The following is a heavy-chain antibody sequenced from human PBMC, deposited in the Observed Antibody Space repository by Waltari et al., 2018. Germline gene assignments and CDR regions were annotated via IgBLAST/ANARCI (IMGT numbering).Heavy chain of an antibody. CDR1: GYTLTELS. Sequence: QVQLVQSGAEVKKPGASVKVSCKVSGYTLTELSMHWVRQAPGKGLEWMGGFEPEDGETIYAQKFQGRVTMTEDTSTDTAYIELSSLRSEDTAVYYCATGLCGGDCPEGYYGMDVWGQGTTVTVSS. CDR3: ATGLCGGDCPEGYYGMDV. CDR2: FEPEDGET. D-gene: IGHD2-21*02. V-gene: IGHV1-24*01. J-gene: IGHJ6*02.